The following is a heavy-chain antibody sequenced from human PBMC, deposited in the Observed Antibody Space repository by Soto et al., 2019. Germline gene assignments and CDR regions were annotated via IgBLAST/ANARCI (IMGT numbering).Heavy chain of an antibody. Sequence: SQALSLTCDISWDSVSSNSAAWNWIRQTPSRGLEWLGRTYYRSKWYSNYAISVKSRVTVNPDTFKNQFSLQLNSVTPEDTAVYYCARGSWDDVSGHYYMDVWGKGTTVTVSS. V-gene: IGHV6-1*01. CDR1: WDSVSSNSAA. CDR2: TYYRSKWYS. CDR3: ARGSWDDVSGHYYMDV. D-gene: IGHD1-1*01. J-gene: IGHJ6*03.